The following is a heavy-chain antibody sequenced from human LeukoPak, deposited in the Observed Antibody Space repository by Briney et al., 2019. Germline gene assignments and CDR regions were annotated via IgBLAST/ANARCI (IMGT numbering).Heavy chain of an antibody. V-gene: IGHV1-2*02. J-gene: IGHJ4*02. Sequence: ASVKVSCKASGYTFTGYYMHWVRQAPGQGLEWMGWINSNSGSTNYAQKFQGRVTMTRDTSISTAYMELSSLRSEDTAVYYCARIPPQNYSFDYWGQGTLVTVSS. CDR1: GYTFTGYY. CDR2: INSNSGST. CDR3: ARIPPQNYSFDY.